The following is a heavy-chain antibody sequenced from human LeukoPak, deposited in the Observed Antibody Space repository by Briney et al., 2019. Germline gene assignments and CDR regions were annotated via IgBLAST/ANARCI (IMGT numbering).Heavy chain of an antibody. J-gene: IGHJ4*02. Sequence: GGSLRLSCAASGFIFSNYDMHWVRQAPGKGLEWVAFIRYDGSNKYYADSVKGRFTISRDNSKNTLYLQMNSLRAEDTAVYYCAKDTYYDFWSGYYGPDYWGQGTLVTVSS. CDR1: GFIFSNYD. V-gene: IGHV3-30*02. CDR3: AKDTYYDFWSGYYGPDY. D-gene: IGHD3-3*01. CDR2: IRYDGSNK.